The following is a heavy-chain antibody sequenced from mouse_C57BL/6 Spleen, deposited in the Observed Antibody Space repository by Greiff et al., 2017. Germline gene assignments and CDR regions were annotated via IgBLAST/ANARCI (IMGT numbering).Heavy chain of an antibody. D-gene: IGHD2-3*01. CDR2: ISDGGSYT. CDR3: ARDDGYY. CDR1: GFTFSSYA. J-gene: IGHJ2*01. V-gene: IGHV5-4*01. Sequence: EVQLVESGGGLVKPGGSLELSCAASGFTFSSYAMSWVRQTPEKRLEWVATISDGGSYTYYPDNVKGRFTISRDNAKNNLYLQMSHLKSEDTAMYYCARDDGYYWGQGTTLTVSS.